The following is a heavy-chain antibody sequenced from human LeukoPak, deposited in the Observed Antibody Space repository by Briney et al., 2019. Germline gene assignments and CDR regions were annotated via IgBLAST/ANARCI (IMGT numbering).Heavy chain of an antibody. Sequence: SVKVSCKASGGTFSSYAISWVRQAPGQGLEWMGGIIPIFGIANYAQKFQGRVTITADKSTSAAYMEMSSLRSENAAVYYWAMLAAVGDYLNEWFDPWGQGTLVTVSS. J-gene: IGHJ5*02. CDR1: GGTFSSYA. D-gene: IGHD4-17*01. V-gene: IGHV1-69*17. CDR3: AMLAAVGDYLNEWFDP. CDR2: IIPIFGIA.